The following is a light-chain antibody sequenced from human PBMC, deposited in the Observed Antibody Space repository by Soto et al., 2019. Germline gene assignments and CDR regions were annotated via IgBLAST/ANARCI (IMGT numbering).Light chain of an antibody. CDR1: QSVSTSY. J-gene: IGKJ1*01. CDR2: GAS. V-gene: IGKV3-20*01. Sequence: IVLTQSSGTLSLSPGERATLSCRASQSVSTSYLAWYQQKPGQAPRLLIFGASSRATGIPDRFSGSGSGTDFTLTVSRLEPEDFAVYYCQQYDNSQWTFGQGTKV. CDR3: QQYDNSQWT.